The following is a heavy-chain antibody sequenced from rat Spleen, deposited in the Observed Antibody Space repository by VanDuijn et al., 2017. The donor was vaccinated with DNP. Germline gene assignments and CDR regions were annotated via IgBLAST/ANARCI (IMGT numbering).Heavy chain of an antibody. CDR1: GFTFSNYG. CDR3: ARHRAIAAIWDY. J-gene: IGHJ2*01. V-gene: IGHV5S13*01. Sequence: EVQLVESGGGLVQPGRSLKLSCAASGFTFSNYGMAWVRQAPKKGLEWVATITTAGGHAYYRDSVKGRFTISRDNAKNTQYLQMDSLRSEDTATYYCARHRAIAAIWDYWGQGVMVTVSS. D-gene: IGHD1-2*01. CDR2: ITTAGGHA.